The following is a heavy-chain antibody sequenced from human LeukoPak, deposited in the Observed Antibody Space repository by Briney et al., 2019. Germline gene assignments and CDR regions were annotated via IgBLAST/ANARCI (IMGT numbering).Heavy chain of an antibody. Sequence: SETLSLTCTVSGSISGYYWSWIRQPPGKGLEWIGYIYTSGSTNYNPSLESRVTISVDTSNNQFSLDLSSVTAADTAVYYCARQKRTSASCLTKNAFDIWGQGTMVTVSS. CDR1: GSISGYY. D-gene: IGHD2-2*01. CDR2: IYTSGST. CDR3: ARQKRTSASCLTKNAFDI. J-gene: IGHJ3*02. V-gene: IGHV4-4*09.